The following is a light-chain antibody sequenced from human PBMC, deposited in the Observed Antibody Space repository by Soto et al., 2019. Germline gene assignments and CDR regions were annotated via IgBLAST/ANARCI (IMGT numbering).Light chain of an antibody. CDR2: DAS. V-gene: IGKV3-11*01. CDR3: QHRSNWPRT. Sequence: EIVLTQSPATLSLSPGERATLSCRASQSVSSYLAWYQQKPGQAPRLLIYDASNRATGIPARFSGSGSGTDFPLTISSLAPEDFAVYYCQHRSNWPRTFGQGTKVDIK. J-gene: IGKJ1*01. CDR1: QSVSSY.